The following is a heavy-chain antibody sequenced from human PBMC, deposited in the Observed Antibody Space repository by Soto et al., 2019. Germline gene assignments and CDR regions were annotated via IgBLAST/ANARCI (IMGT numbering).Heavy chain of an antibody. CDR1: GYTFTTYA. J-gene: IGHJ4*02. Sequence: ASVKVSCKASGYTFTTYAIHWVRQAPGQGLEWMGWISAYNGNTDYPQKLQGRVTMTTDTSTSTAYMELRSLRSDDTAVYYCAREGYCISTSCYASALDYWGQGTLVTVSS. CDR2: ISAYNGNT. CDR3: AREGYCISTSCYASALDY. V-gene: IGHV1-18*01. D-gene: IGHD2-2*01.